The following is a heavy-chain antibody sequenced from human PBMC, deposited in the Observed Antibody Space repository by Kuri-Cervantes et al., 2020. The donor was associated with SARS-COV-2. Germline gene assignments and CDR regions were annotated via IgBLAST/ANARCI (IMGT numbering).Heavy chain of an antibody. CDR3: ARGGGYSYGYVLGAYFDL. J-gene: IGHJ2*01. Sequence: SVKVSCKASGYTFTSYAISWVRQAPGQGLEWMGGIIPIFGTANYAQKFQGRVTITADKSTSTAYMELSSLRSEDTAVYYCARGGGYSYGYVLGAYFDLWGRGTLVTVSS. CDR2: IIPIFGTA. D-gene: IGHD5-18*01. CDR1: GYTFTSYA. V-gene: IGHV1-69*06.